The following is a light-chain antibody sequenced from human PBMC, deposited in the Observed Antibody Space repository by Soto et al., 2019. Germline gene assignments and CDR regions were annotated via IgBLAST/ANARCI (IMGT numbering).Light chain of an antibody. V-gene: IGLV1-40*01. Sequence: QSVLTQPPSVSGAPGLGFTIYCTGTSSNIGAGYDVHWYQQFPGTAPKLLIFGNTNRPSGVPDRFSGSKSGTSAALAIIGLQAEDEADYYCQSYDSGLSGVIFGGGTKVTVL. CDR1: SSNIGAGYD. CDR3: QSYDSGLSGVI. CDR2: GNT. J-gene: IGLJ2*01.